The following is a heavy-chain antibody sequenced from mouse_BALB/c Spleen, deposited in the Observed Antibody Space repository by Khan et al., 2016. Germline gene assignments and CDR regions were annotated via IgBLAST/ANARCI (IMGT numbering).Heavy chain of an antibody. V-gene: IGHV1-62-2*01. CDR3: ARHEVTTAPIAY. CDR1: GYTFTEYT. CDR2: FYPGCGSI. J-gene: IGHJ3*01. D-gene: IGHD1-2*01. Sequence: QVQLKQSGAELVKPGASVKLSCKASGYTFTEYTIHWVKQKSGQGLEWIGWFYPGCGSIKYNEKFKDKATLTADKSSNTVYMELSRLTSEDSAVYFCARHEVTTAPIAYWGQGTLVTVSA.